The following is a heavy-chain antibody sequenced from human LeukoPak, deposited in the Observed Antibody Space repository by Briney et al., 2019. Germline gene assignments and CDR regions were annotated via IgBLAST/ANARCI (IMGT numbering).Heavy chain of an antibody. Sequence: SQTLSLTCNVSGVSISSGGSRWSWIRQHPGKGLEWIGYIYYSGSTYYNPSLESRLTMSVDTSKNQFSLHLTSVTAADTAVYYCARAWGTYFDYWGQGTLVTVS. J-gene: IGHJ4*02. V-gene: IGHV4-31*03. CDR1: GVSISSGGSR. CDR2: IYYSGST. CDR3: ARAWGTYFDY. D-gene: IGHD7-27*01.